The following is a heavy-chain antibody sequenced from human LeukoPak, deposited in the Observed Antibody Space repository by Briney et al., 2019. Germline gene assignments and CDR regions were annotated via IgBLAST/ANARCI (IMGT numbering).Heavy chain of an antibody. J-gene: IGHJ4*02. CDR3: ARIPDGGMGHTVDY. CDR1: GFTFSSYA. CDR2: ISGSGGST. D-gene: IGHD1-14*01. Sequence: GGSLRLSCAASGFTFSSYATSWVRPAPGKGLEWVSAISGSGGSTYYADSVKGRFTISRDNPKHTLYLQMNSLRAEDTAVYYCARIPDGGMGHTVDYWGQGTLVTVSS. V-gene: IGHV3-23*01.